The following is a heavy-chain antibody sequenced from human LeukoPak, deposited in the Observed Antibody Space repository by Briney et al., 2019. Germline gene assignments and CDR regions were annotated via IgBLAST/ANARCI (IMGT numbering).Heavy chain of an antibody. D-gene: IGHD4-17*01. CDR2: IKQDGSEK. Sequence: GGSLRLSCAASGFTFSSYEMNWVRQAPGKGLEWVANIKQDGSEKYYVDSVKGRFTISRDNAKNSLYLQMNSLRAEDTAVYYCARDRTASDYWGQGTLVTVSS. CDR3: ARDRTASDY. J-gene: IGHJ4*02. CDR1: GFTFSSYE. V-gene: IGHV3-7*01.